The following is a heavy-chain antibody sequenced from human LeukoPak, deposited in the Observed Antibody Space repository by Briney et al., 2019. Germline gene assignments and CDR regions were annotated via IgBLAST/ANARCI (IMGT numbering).Heavy chain of an antibody. CDR1: GGSISSGGYY. V-gene: IGHV4-31*03. CDR3: ARSRGGYCSSTSCSRFDY. D-gene: IGHD2-2*01. J-gene: IGHJ4*02. CDR2: IYYSGST. Sequence: SETLSLTCTVSGGSISSGGYYWNWIRQRPGKGLEWIGYIYYSGSTYYNPSLKSRVTISVDTSKNQFSLKLSSVTAADTAVYYCARSRGGYCSSTSCSRFDYWGQGTLVTVSS.